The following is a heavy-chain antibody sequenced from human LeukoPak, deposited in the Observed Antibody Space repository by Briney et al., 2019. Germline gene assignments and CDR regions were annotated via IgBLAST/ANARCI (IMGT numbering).Heavy chain of an antibody. Sequence: SETLSLTCTVSGGSLNNSPYYCGWIRQPPGKELEWIVSMHYSGTTYYNPSLKSRVTISIDTSKNQFSLRLISVTAADTAVFYCARNDRGRPADYWGQGTLVTVSS. D-gene: IGHD1-26*01. CDR1: GGSLNNSPYY. J-gene: IGHJ4*02. CDR3: ARNDRGRPADY. CDR2: MHYSGTT. V-gene: IGHV4-39*01.